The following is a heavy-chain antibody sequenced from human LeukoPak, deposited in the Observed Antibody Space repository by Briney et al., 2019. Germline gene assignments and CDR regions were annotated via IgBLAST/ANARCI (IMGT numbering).Heavy chain of an antibody. D-gene: IGHD5-18*01. CDR1: GFTFSSYA. CDR2: ISGSGGST. CDR3: AKADPPALEYSYGYGCFDY. J-gene: IGHJ4*02. Sequence: GGSLRLSCAASGFTFSSYAMSWVRQAPGKGLEWVSAISGSGGSTYYADSVKGRFTISRDNSKNTLYLQMNSLRAEDTAGYYCAKADPPALEYSYGYGCFDYWGQGTLVTVSS. V-gene: IGHV3-23*01.